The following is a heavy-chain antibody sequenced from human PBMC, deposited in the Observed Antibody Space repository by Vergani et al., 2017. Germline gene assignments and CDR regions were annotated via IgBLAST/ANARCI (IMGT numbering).Heavy chain of an antibody. J-gene: IGHJ5*02. CDR1: GGTFSSYA. CDR3: ARGINYDTSNWFDP. D-gene: IGHD3-22*01. CDR2: ISAYNGNT. Sequence: QVQLVQSGAEVKKPGSSVKVSCKASGGTFSSYAISWVRQAPGQGLEWMGWISAYNGNTNYAQKLQGRVTMTTDTSTSTAYMELSSLRSEDTAVYYCARGINYDTSNWFDPWGQGTLVTVSS. V-gene: IGHV1-18*01.